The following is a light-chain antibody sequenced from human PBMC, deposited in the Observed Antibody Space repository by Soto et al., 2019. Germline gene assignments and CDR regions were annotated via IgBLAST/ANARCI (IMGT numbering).Light chain of an antibody. CDR2: GAS. CDR1: QSVSSSY. Sequence: EIVLTQSPGTLSLSPGERATLSCRASQSVSSSYLAWYQQKPGQAPRLLIYGASGRATGIPDRFSGSVSGTDVTLTISRLEPEDFAVYYCHQYGSSPPVTFGQGTRLEIK. J-gene: IGKJ5*01. CDR3: HQYGSSPPVT. V-gene: IGKV3-20*01.